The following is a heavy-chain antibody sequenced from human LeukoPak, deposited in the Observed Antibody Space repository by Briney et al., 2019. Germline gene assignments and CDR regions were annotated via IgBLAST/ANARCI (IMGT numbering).Heavy chain of an antibody. V-gene: IGHV3-30-3*01. CDR3: AQDVDTVMDWANDAFDV. CDR2: ISYDGVDK. Sequence: PGGSLRLSCAASQFIFNNYAMSWVRQAPGKGLEWVASISYDGVDKYYADSLKGRFTMSRDNSKNSVYLQMDSLRVEDTAMYYCAQDVDTVMDWANDAFDVWGQGTMVIVSS. D-gene: IGHD5-18*01. CDR1: QFIFNNYA. J-gene: IGHJ3*01.